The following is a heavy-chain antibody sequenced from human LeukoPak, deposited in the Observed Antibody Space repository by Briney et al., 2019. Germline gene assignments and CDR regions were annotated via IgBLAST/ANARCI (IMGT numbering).Heavy chain of an antibody. V-gene: IGHV4-4*07. CDR2: IYTSGST. Sequence: PSETLSLTCTVSGGSISSYYWSWIRQPAGKGLEWIGRIYTSGSTNYNPSLKSRITMSVDTSKNQFSLKLSSVTAADTAVYYCARVAHNYYYYYMDVWGKGTTVTVSS. CDR1: GGSISSYY. CDR3: ARVAHNYYYYYMDV. J-gene: IGHJ6*03.